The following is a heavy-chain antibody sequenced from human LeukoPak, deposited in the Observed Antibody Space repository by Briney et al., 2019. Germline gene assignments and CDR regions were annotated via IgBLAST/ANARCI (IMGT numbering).Heavy chain of an antibody. CDR3: ARGRDGYTFGY. D-gene: IGHD5-24*01. Sequence: SETLSLTCTVSGGSISSSSYYWGWIRQPPGKGLEWIGSIYYSGSTYYNPSLKSRVTISVDTSKNQFSLKLSSVTPADTAVYYCARGRDGYTFGYWGQGTLVTVSS. V-gene: IGHV4-39*07. J-gene: IGHJ4*02. CDR1: GGSISSSSYY. CDR2: IYYSGST.